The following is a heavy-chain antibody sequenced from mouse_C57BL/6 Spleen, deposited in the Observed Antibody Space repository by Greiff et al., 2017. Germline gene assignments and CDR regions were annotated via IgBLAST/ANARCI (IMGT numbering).Heavy chain of an antibody. CDR3: ARTGTGDYYAMDY. D-gene: IGHD4-1*01. J-gene: IGHJ4*01. Sequence: QVQLQQSGPELVKPGASVKISCKASGYAFSSSWMNWVKQRPGKGLEWIGRIYPGDGDTNYNGKFKGKATLTADKSSSTAYMQRSSRTSEDSAVYFCARTGTGDYYAMDYWGQGTSVTVSS. V-gene: IGHV1-82*01. CDR1: GYAFSSSW. CDR2: IYPGDGDT.